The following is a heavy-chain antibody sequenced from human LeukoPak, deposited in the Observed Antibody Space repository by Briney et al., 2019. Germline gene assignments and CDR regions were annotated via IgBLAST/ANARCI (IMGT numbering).Heavy chain of an antibody. D-gene: IGHD6-19*01. CDR1: GYSISSGYY. Sequence: PSETLSLTCAVSGYSISSGYYWGWIRQPPGKGLEWIGSIYHSGSTYYNPSLKSRVTISVDTSKNQFSLKLSSVTAADPAVYYCARPEWAGKDDAFDIWGQGTMVTVSS. CDR3: ARPEWAGKDDAFDI. J-gene: IGHJ3*02. CDR2: IYHSGST. V-gene: IGHV4-38-2*01.